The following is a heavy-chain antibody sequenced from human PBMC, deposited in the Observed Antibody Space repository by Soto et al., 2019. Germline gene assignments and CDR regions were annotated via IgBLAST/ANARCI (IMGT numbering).Heavy chain of an antibody. CDR3: ARGDIVVVVAATSPWFDP. Sequence: GGSLRLSCAASGFTFSSYAMSWVRQAPGKGLEWVSGVRGSGDSTNYADSVKGRFTISRDNSKNTLYLQMNSLRDEDTAVYYCARGDIVVVVAATSPWFDPWGQGTLVTVSS. J-gene: IGHJ5*02. V-gene: IGHV3-23*01. CDR1: GFTFSSYA. CDR2: VRGSGDST. D-gene: IGHD2-15*01.